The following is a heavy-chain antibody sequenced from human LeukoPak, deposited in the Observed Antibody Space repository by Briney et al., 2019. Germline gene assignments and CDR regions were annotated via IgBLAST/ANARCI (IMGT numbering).Heavy chain of an antibody. CDR3: ARGGRSDRY. J-gene: IGHJ4*02. D-gene: IGHD1-14*01. V-gene: IGHV3-48*01. Sequence: GGSLRLSCAASGFTFSSYSMNWVRQAPGKGLEWVSYISSSSSTIYYADSVKGRFTVSRDNAKNSLYLQMNSLRAEDTAVYYCARGGRSDRYWGQGTLVTVSS. CDR1: GFTFSSYS. CDR2: ISSSSSTI.